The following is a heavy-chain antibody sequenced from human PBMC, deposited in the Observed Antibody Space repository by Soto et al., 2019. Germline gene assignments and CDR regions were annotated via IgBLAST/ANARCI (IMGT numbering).Heavy chain of an antibody. Sequence: EVQLLDSGGGLVQPGGSLRLSCAASGFTFSNYAMSWVRHAPGKGLEWVSTISGNGGSTYYADSVKGRFTISRDNYKNMLFLQINSMRDDDSAVYYCAKRPASIITFDYWGQGTPVTVSS. J-gene: IGHJ4*02. V-gene: IGHV3-23*01. D-gene: IGHD2-2*01. CDR3: AKRPASIITFDY. CDR2: ISGNGGST. CDR1: GFTFSNYA.